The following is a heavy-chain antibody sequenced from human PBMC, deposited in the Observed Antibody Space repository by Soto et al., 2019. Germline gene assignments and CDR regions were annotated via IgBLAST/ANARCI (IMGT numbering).Heavy chain of an antibody. D-gene: IGHD3-22*01. CDR3: ARVYDSSGYYYNDAFDI. CDR1: NGSISSSNW. J-gene: IGHJ3*02. Sequence: XXTLSLPFAVSNGSISSSNWWGWVRQPPGKGLEWIGEIYYTGTTNYNSSFKSRVTISVDKSKNHFSLRLSSVTAAETATYYCARVYDSSGYYYNDAFDIWGQGTMVTVSS. V-gene: IGHV4-4*02. CDR2: IYYTGTT.